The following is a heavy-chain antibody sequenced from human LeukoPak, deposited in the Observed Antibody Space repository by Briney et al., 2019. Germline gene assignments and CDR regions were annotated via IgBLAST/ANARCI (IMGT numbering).Heavy chain of an antibody. V-gene: IGHV4-59*08. CDR2: IYYSGST. CDR1: GSSISSYY. Sequence: SETLSLTCTVSGSSISSYYWSWIRQPPGKGLEWIGYIYYSGSTNYNPSLKSRVTISVDTSKNQFSLKLSSVTAADTAVYYCARHYYGSGSYPWGQGTLVTVSS. CDR3: ARHYYGSGSYP. D-gene: IGHD3-10*01. J-gene: IGHJ5*02.